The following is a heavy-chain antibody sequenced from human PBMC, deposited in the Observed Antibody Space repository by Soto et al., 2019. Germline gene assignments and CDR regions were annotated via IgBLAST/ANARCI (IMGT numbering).Heavy chain of an antibody. D-gene: IGHD1-1*01. CDR2: ISGSGGST. V-gene: IGHV3-23*01. Sequence: PGGSLRLSCAASGFTFSSYAMSWVRQAPGKGLEWVSAISGSGGSTYYADSVKGRFTISRDNSKNTLYLQMNSLRAEDTAVYYCAKVSSFGLERLTPFDYWGQGTLVTVSS. J-gene: IGHJ4*02. CDR3: AKVSSFGLERLTPFDY. CDR1: GFTFSSYA.